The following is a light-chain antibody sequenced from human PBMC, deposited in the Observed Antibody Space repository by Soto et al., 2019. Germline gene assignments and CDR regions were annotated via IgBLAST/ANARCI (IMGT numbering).Light chain of an antibody. CDR1: QSVTNNF. V-gene: IGKV3-20*01. CDR3: QKYRKSPAYT. J-gene: IGKJ2*01. Sequence: EIVLTQSPGTLSLSPGERATLSCRASQSVTNNFLAWYQQKPGQPPRLLIYGASTRATGIPVRFSGSGSGTDFTLTISRLEPEDFAVYYCQKYRKSPAYTFGQGTKLEIK. CDR2: GAS.